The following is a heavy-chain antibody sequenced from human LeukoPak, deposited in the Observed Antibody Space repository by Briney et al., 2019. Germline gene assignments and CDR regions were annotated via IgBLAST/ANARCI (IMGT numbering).Heavy chain of an antibody. Sequence: GRSLRLSCAASGFTFDDYAMHWVRQAPGKGLEWVSGISWNSGSIGYADSVKGRFTISRDNAKNSLYLQMNSLRAEDTALYYCAKGLTRGGYYYYGMDVWGQGTTVTVSS. CDR2: ISWNSGSI. J-gene: IGHJ6*02. CDR3: AKGLTRGGYYYYGMDV. V-gene: IGHV3-9*01. CDR1: GFTFDDYA. D-gene: IGHD3-9*01.